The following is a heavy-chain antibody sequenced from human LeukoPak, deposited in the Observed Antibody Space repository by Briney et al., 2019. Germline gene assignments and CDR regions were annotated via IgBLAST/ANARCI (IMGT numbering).Heavy chain of an antibody. CDR1: GDSVSSNSAA. CDR3: ARDLGYDSSGYYRKGAFDY. Sequence: SQTLSLTCAISGDSVSSNSAAWHWIRQSPSRGLEWLGRTYYRSKWFNDYAVSVKSRITINPDTSKNQFSLQVNSVTPEDTAVYYCARDLGYDSSGYYRKGAFDYWGQGTLVTVSS. J-gene: IGHJ4*02. D-gene: IGHD3-22*01. CDR2: TYYRSKWFN. V-gene: IGHV6-1*01.